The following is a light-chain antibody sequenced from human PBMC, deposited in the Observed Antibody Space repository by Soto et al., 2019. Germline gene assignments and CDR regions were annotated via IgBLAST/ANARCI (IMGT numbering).Light chain of an antibody. Sequence: DIVMTQSPLSLPVTPGEPASISCRSSQSLLHSNGYNYLDWYLQKPGQSPQLLIYLGSSPASGVPDRFSGGGSGTDFTLKIRRVEAEDVGIYYCMQALQSPPTFGQGNKVEIK. V-gene: IGKV2-28*01. CDR3: MQALQSPPT. J-gene: IGKJ1*01. CDR1: QSLLHSNGYNY. CDR2: LGS.